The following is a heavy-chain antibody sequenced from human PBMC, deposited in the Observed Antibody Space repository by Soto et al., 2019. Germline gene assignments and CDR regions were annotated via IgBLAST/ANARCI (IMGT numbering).Heavy chain of an antibody. CDR2: ISYDGSNK. CDR1: GFTFSSYG. Sequence: VQLVESGGGVVQPGRSLRLSCAASGFTFSSYGMHWVRQAPGKGLEWVAVISYDGSNKYYADSVKGRFTISRDNSKNTLCLQMNSLRAEDTAVYYCAKDRAYGSGSYFAFDIWGQGTMVTVSS. J-gene: IGHJ3*02. D-gene: IGHD3-10*01. CDR3: AKDRAYGSGSYFAFDI. V-gene: IGHV3-30*18.